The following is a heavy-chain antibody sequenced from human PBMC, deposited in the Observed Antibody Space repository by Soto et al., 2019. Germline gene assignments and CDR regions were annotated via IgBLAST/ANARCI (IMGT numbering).Heavy chain of an antibody. D-gene: IGHD3-3*01. CDR2: LSYSGRP. CDR1: GGSISSSTDY. V-gene: IGHV4-39*02. Sequence: SETLSLTCTVSGGSISSSTDYWGWIRQPAGKGLEWIGGLSYSGRPPYNPSLKSRVTRCVDTSKNHVSQKLRSVTAAHTALYYGARLLGDDDLWGGYLTPLWQGLLDVWGQGTTVTVSS. J-gene: IGHJ6*02. CDR3: ARLLGDDDLWGGYLTPLWQGLLDV.